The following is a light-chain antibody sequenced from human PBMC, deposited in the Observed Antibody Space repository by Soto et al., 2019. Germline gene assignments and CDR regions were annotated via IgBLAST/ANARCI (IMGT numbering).Light chain of an antibody. CDR3: ASWDDSLSGVV. CDR1: SSNIGTNY. Sequence: QSVLPQPPSASGTPGQRVSISCSGSSSNIGTNYVYWYQQFPGTAPKLLIYRNNQRPSGVPDRFSGSKSGTSASLAISVLRSEDEADYYCASWDDSLSGVVLGGGTQLTVL. J-gene: IGLJ2*01. CDR2: RNN. V-gene: IGLV1-47*01.